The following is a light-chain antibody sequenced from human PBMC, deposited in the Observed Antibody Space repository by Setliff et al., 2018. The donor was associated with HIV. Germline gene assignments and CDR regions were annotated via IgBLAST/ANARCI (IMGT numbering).Light chain of an antibody. Sequence: DIQMTQSPSTLSASVGDRVTITSRASQSISSWLAWYQQKPGKAPKLLIYKASSLESGVPSRFSGSGSGTEFTLTISSLQPDDFATYYCQQYNSYAYTFGQGTKVDIK. CDR1: QSISSW. CDR2: KAS. CDR3: QQYNSYAYT. J-gene: IGKJ2*01. V-gene: IGKV1-5*03.